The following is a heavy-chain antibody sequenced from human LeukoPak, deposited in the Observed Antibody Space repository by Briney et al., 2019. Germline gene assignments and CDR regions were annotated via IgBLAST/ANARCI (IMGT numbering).Heavy chain of an antibody. CDR3: ARTRRERGYSYGYGYYYYGMDV. V-gene: IGHV4-34*01. J-gene: IGHJ6*02. CDR1: GGSFSGYY. CDR2: INHSGST. D-gene: IGHD5-18*01. Sequence: SETLSLTCAVYGGSFSGYYWSWIRQPPGKGLEWIGEINHSGSTNYNPSLKSRVTISVDTSKNQFSLKLSSVTAADTAVYYCARTRRERGYSYGYGYYYYGMDVWGQGTTVTVSS.